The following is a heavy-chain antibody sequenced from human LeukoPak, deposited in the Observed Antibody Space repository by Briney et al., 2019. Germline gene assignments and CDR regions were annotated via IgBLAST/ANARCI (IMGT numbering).Heavy chain of an antibody. CDR3: AGQPNYDFWSGYLGDWFDP. J-gene: IGHJ5*02. CDR1: GGSISSGGYY. Sequence: SQTLSLTCTVSGGSISSGGYYWSWIRQHPGKGPEWIGYIYYSGSTYYNPSLKSRVTISVDTSKNQFSLKLSSVTAADTAVYYCAGQPNYDFWSGYLGDWFDPWGQGTLVTVSS. D-gene: IGHD3-3*01. CDR2: IYYSGST. V-gene: IGHV4-31*03.